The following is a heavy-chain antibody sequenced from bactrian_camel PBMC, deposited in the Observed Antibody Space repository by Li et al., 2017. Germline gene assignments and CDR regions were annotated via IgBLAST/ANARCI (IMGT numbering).Heavy chain of an antibody. Sequence: HVQLVESGGGSVQAGESLRLSCVLSGYTYSTGTSCVGWFRQAPGKVREGVAALDIDATASYADSVKGRFTVAQDRDKNTLYLQLNSLKPDDTAMYYCAAERERCTYCDGLGEEYCPGLGPEGQGTQVTVS. CDR1: GYTYSTGTSC. J-gene: IGHJ6*01. CDR3: AAERERCTYCDGLGEEYCPGLGP. D-gene: IGHD1*01. CDR2: LDIDATA. V-gene: IGHV3S53*01.